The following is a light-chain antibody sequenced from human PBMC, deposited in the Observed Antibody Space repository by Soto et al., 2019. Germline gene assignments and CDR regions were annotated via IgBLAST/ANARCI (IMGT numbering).Light chain of an antibody. J-gene: IGLJ1*01. V-gene: IGLV2-14*02. CDR3: FSFTTTSTHV. Sequence: QSALTQPASVSGSPGQSITISCSGTTSDVGGYNLVSWYQQHTAKAPKLLIYEGTQRPSGVSNRFSGSKSGNTAYLTISGLQVEDEAEYFCFSFTTTSTHVFGTGTKVTVL. CDR2: EGT. CDR1: TSDVGGYNL.